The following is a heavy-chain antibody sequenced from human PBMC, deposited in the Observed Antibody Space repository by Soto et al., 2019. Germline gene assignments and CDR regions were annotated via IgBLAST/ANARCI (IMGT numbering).Heavy chain of an antibody. CDR1: GNRFTSYW. V-gene: IGHV5-51*01. J-gene: IGHJ4*02. CDR2: IYPGDSEI. CDR3: AKRESWPHFEY. Sequence: GESLKISCKGSGNRFTSYWIAWVRQMPGKGLEWMGVIYPGDSEIRYSPSFEGQVTISADKSISTAYLQWTSLKASDTAMYYCAKRESWPHFEYWGQGTLVTVSS.